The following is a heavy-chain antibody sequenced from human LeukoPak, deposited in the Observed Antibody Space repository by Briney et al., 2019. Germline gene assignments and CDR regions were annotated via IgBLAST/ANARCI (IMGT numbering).Heavy chain of an antibody. CDR3: ARDRGGDAFDI. D-gene: IGHD3-16*01. V-gene: IGHV3-53*01. CDR2: IHSAGTT. Sequence: GGSLRLSCAASGFTFSSNYMSWVRQAPGKGLEWVSLIHSAGTTYYADSVKGRFTISRDNSKNTLYLQMHSLRPEDTAVYYCARDRGGDAFDIWGQGTMVTVSS. J-gene: IGHJ3*02. CDR1: GFTFSSNY.